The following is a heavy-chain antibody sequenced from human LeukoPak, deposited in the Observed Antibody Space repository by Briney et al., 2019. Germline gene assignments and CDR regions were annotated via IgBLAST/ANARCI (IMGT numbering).Heavy chain of an antibody. Sequence: GASLRLSCAASGFTFSSYAMSWVRQAPGKGLEWVSAISGSGGSTYYADSVKGRFTISRDNSKNTLYLQMNSLRAEDTAVYYCAKVGSSTSCYKCVYYLDYWGQGTLVTVSS. J-gene: IGHJ4*02. D-gene: IGHD2-2*02. CDR3: AKVGSSTSCYKCVYYLDY. CDR1: GFTFSSYA. V-gene: IGHV3-23*01. CDR2: ISGSGGST.